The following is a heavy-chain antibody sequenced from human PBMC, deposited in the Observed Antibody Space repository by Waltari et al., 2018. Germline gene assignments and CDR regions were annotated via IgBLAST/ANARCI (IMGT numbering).Heavy chain of an antibody. V-gene: IGHV3-30*18. CDR3: AKGGGYSYERFDY. J-gene: IGHJ4*02. Sequence: QVQLVESGGGVVQPGRSLRLSCAASGFTFSSYGMHWVRQAPGKGREWVAVISYDGSNKYYADAVKGRFTISRDNSKNTLYLQMNSLRAEDTAVYYCAKGGGYSYERFDYWGQGTLVTVSS. CDR2: ISYDGSNK. D-gene: IGHD5-18*01. CDR1: GFTFSSYG.